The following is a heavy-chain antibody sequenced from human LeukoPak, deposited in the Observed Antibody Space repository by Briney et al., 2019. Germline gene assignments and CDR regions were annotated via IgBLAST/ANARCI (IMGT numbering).Heavy chain of an antibody. CDR2: ISSPSSTI. V-gene: IGHV3-48*04. J-gene: IGHJ2*01. CDR3: ARAYLLPSIPYWYFDL. Sequence: PGGSLRLSCAASGFTFSGYSMNWVRQAPGKGLEWLSHISSPSSTIYYADSVRGRFTISRDNAKNSLYLQINSLRAEDAAIYYCARAYLLPSIPYWYFDLWGRGTLVTVSS. CDR1: GFTFSGYS. D-gene: IGHD2-21*01.